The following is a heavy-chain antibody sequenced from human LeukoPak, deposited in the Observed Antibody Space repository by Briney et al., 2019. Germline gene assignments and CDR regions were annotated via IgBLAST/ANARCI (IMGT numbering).Heavy chain of an antibody. CDR2: IYYSGST. V-gene: IGHV4-59*01. D-gene: IGHD3-3*01. J-gene: IGHJ3*02. Sequence: PSETLSLTCTVSGGSISSYYWSWIRQPPGKGLEWIGYIYYSGSTNYNPSLKSRVTISVDTSKNQFSLKLSSVTAADTAVYYCARGRPNYDFWSGLGGLGAFDIWGQGTMVTVSS. CDR3: ARGRPNYDFWSGLGGLGAFDI. CDR1: GGSISSYY.